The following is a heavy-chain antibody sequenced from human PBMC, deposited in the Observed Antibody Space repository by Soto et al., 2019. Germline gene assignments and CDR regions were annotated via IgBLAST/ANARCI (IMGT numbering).Heavy chain of an antibody. CDR2: ISYDEIDK. V-gene: IGHV3-30*18. J-gene: IGHJ5*02. Sequence: GGSLRLSYAASGFTFTSHAMHWVRQTPGKGLEWVSAISYDEIDKKYASSVKGRFTVSRDNSRNTLYLQMNSLRDDDTAVYYCAKGSDFWSGYWWFDPGGQGTLVTVSS. CDR3: AKGSDFWSGYWWFDP. CDR1: GFTFTSHA. D-gene: IGHD3-3*01.